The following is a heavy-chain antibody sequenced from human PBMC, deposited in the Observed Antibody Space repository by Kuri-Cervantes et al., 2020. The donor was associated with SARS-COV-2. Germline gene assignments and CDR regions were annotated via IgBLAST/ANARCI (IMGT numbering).Heavy chain of an antibody. CDR1: GGSISSYY. CDR3: ARDLTGGDDAFDI. V-gene: IGHV4-59*12. D-gene: IGHD7-27*01. J-gene: IGHJ3*02. Sequence: GSLSLTCTVSGGSISSYYWSWIRQPPGKGLEWIGYIYYSGSTNYNPSLKSRVTISVDTSKNQFSLKLSSVTAADTAVYYCARDLTGGDDAFDIWGQGTVVTVSS. CDR2: IYYSGST.